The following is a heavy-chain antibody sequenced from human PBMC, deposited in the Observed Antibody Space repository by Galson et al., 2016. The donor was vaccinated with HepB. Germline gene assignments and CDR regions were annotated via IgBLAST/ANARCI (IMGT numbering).Heavy chain of an antibody. D-gene: IGHD3-3*01. CDR2: IKQNGSEN. V-gene: IGHV3-7*04. CDR3: ARNPSPWRGPLRLRLTSTYFDY. Sequence: SLRLSCAASGFPGSSYWMTGVRQAPGTGLEWVANIKQNGSENYYVDSVKGRIAICRDNAKNSLTLQMNNLRAGDTALYYCARNPSPWRGPLRLRLTSTYFDYWGQGTLVTVSS. J-gene: IGHJ4*02. CDR1: GFPGSSYW.